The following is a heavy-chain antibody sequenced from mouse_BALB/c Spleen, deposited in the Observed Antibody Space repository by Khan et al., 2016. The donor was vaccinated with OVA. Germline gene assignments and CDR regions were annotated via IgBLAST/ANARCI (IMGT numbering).Heavy chain of an antibody. Sequence: EVELVESGGGLVKPGGSLKLSCAASGFTFSDYYMYWVRQTPEKRLEWVATISDGGSYTYYPDSVKGRFNISRDNAKNNLYLQISRLRSEDTAMYYWARAGYGGFAYWGQGTLVTVSA. CDR3: ARAGYGGFAY. V-gene: IGHV5-4*02. CDR2: ISDGGSYT. J-gene: IGHJ3*01. CDR1: GFTFSDYY. D-gene: IGHD1-1*02.